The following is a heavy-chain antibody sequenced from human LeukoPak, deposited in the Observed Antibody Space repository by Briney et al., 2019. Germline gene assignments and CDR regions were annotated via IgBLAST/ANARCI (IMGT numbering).Heavy chain of an antibody. V-gene: IGHV3-9*01. J-gene: IGHJ6*02. Sequence: PGRSLRLSRAASGFTFDDYAMHWVRHAPGKGLEWVSGISWNSGSIYYADSVKGRFTISRDNAKNSLYLQMNSLRAEDTAWYCCAKDSRSPGYYYGMDGWGQGTTVTVSS. CDR1: GFTFDDYA. CDR3: AKDSRSPGYYYGMDG. D-gene: IGHD1-14*01. CDR2: ISWNSGSI.